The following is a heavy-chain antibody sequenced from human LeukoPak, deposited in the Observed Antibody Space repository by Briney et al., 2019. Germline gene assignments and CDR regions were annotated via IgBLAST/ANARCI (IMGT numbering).Heavy chain of an antibody. J-gene: IGHJ4*02. D-gene: IGHD3-22*01. Sequence: SETLSLTCAVYGGSFSGYYWSWIRQPPGKGLEWIGEINHSGSTNYNPSLKSRVTISVDTSKNQFSLKLSSVTAADTAVYYCARGRFRYDSSGYYYDDYWGQGTLVTVSS. CDR3: ARGRFRYDSSGYYYDDY. CDR2: INHSGST. CDR1: GGSFSGYY. V-gene: IGHV4-34*01.